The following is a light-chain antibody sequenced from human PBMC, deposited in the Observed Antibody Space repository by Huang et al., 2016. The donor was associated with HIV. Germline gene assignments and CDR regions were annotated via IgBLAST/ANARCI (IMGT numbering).Light chain of an antibody. J-gene: IGKJ4*01. CDR3: QQYHSAPPLT. CDR2: GTS. CDR1: QDISNS. V-gene: IGKV1-NL1*01. Sequence: DIQMTQSPSSLSASVGDRVTITCRASQDISNSLAWYQQKPGKAPKRLLYGTSRLESGVPSRFSGSGSGTDYTLTISSLQPEDFATYYCQQYHSAPPLTFGGGTKVEIK.